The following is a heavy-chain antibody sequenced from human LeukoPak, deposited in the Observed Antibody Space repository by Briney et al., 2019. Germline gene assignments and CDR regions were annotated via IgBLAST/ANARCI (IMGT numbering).Heavy chain of an antibody. CDR3: ARHALYSNYGFDY. V-gene: IGHV4-30-2*01. Sequence: SETLSLTCAVSGGSISSGGSSWSWIRQPPGKGLEWIGYIYHSGSTYYNPSLKSRVTISVDRSKNQFSLKLSSVTAADTAVYYCARHALYSNYGFDYWGQGTLVTVSS. CDR2: IYHSGST. J-gene: IGHJ4*02. D-gene: IGHD4-11*01. CDR1: GGSISSGGSS.